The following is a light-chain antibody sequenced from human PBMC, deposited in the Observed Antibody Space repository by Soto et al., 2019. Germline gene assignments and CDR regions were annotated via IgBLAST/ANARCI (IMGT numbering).Light chain of an antibody. Sequence: DMQMTQSPSSLYASVGDRVTITCQASQDIGKNLNWYQQKPGKAPKLLIYDASKLETGVPSRFSGSGSGTDFTFSISSLQPEDIATYYCQDHHNILSLTFGGGTKVEV. J-gene: IGKJ4*01. CDR1: QDIGKN. CDR3: QDHHNILSLT. V-gene: IGKV1-33*01. CDR2: DAS.